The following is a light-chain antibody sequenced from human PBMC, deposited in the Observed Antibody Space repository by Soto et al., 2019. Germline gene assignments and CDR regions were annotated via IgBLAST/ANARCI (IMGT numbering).Light chain of an antibody. CDR1: SRDVGGYNY. J-gene: IGLJ3*02. Sequence: QSALTQPASVSGSPGQSITISWTGTSRDVGGYNYVSWYQQHPGKAPKLMIYEVSNRPSGVSNRFSGSKSGNTASLTISGLQAEDEADYYCSSYTSSSTPNWVFGGGTQLTVL. CDR2: EVS. V-gene: IGLV2-14*01. CDR3: SSYTSSSTPNWV.